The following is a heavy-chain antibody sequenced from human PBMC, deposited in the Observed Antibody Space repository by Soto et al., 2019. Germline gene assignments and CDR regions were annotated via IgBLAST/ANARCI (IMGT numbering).Heavy chain of an antibody. D-gene: IGHD3-22*01. J-gene: IGHJ5*02. CDR2: ISPYNSKT. CDR1: GYTFSSYD. V-gene: IGHV1-18*01. CDR3: ARCRYGSNGYSPAWFDN. Sequence: VKXSCKASGYTFSSYDITWVRQAPGQGLEWMGWISPYNSKTNYAQKLQGRVTMTTDTSTTTAYIELRSLKSDDAAVYYCARCRYGSNGYSPAWFDNWGQGTLVTVSS.